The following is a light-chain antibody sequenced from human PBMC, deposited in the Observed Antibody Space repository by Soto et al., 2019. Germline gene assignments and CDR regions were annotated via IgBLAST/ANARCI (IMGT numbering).Light chain of an antibody. CDR2: GNM. CDR1: SSNIGAGYD. Sequence: QAVVTQPPSVSGAPGQRVTISCTGSSSNIGAGYDVHWYLQLPGTAPKLLIYGNMNRPSGVPDRFSGSKSGTSASLAITGLQAEDEADYYCQSYDSSLTSVVFGGGTKLTVL. V-gene: IGLV1-40*01. J-gene: IGLJ2*01. CDR3: QSYDSSLTSVV.